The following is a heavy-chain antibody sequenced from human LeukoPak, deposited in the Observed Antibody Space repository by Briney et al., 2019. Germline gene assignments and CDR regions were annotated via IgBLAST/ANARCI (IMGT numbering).Heavy chain of an antibody. J-gene: IGHJ6*03. V-gene: IGHV4-59*08. CDR3: ARHIGGGIEDMDV. Sequence: PSETLSLTCTVSGGSLGTYYWSWVRQSPGKGLEWIGYIYVTGNRYNPYLQSRVTISVDTSRSQFFLKMSSVTAADTAVYYCARHIGGGIEDMDVWGKGTKVTVSS. D-gene: IGHD3-16*02. CDR1: GGSLGTYY. CDR2: IYVTGN.